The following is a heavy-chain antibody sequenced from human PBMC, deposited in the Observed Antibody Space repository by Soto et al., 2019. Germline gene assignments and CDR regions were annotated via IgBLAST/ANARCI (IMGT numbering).Heavy chain of an antibody. J-gene: IGHJ4*02. Sequence: QVQMVESGGGVAQPGRSLRLSCAVSGFTFSAFAMYWVRQAPGKGLEWVALISYDGGNEDYAESVRGRFSISRDNSKSTLYLDMNSLSAEDSAVYFCAKGVVREPAYFDYWGQGTLVTVSS. CDR2: ISYDGGNE. D-gene: IGHD3-10*01. CDR3: AKGVVREPAYFDY. CDR1: GFTFSAFA. V-gene: IGHV3-30*18.